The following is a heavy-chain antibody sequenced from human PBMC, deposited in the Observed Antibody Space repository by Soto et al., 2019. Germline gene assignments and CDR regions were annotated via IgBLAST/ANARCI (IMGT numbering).Heavy chain of an antibody. D-gene: IGHD3-3*01. CDR2: IIPIFGTA. V-gene: IGHV1-69*13. Sequence: GASVKVSCKASGGTFSSYAISWVRQAPGQGLEWMGGIIPIFGTANYAQKFQGRVTITADESTSTAYMELSSLGSEDTAVYYCAREHTIFGVVKNILYYYGMDVWGQGTKVTVS. CDR1: GGTFSSYA. J-gene: IGHJ6*02. CDR3: AREHTIFGVVKNILYYYGMDV.